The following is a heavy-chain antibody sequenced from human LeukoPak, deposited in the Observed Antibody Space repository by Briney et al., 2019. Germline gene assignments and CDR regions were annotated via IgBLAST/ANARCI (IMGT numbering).Heavy chain of an antibody. CDR3: ARVPHSLMEGSFDY. Sequence: SQTLSLTCNVSGGSISSGDYYWSWIRQPPGKGLEWIGYIYYSGSTYYNPSLKSRVTISVDTSKNQFSLKLSSVTAADTAVYYCARVPHSLMEGSFDYWGQGTLVTVSS. V-gene: IGHV4-30-4*01. CDR1: GGSISSGDYY. D-gene: IGHD2-21*01. CDR2: IYYSGST. J-gene: IGHJ4*02.